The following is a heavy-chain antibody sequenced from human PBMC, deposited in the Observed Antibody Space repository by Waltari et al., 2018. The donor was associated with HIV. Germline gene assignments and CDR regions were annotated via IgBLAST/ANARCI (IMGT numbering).Heavy chain of an antibody. D-gene: IGHD6-6*01. CDR3: ATLTARYSNSPEYGMGV. CDR1: GSTFTAYY. CDR2: INPNSGGT. J-gene: IGHJ6*02. Sequence: QVQLVQSGAEVKKPGASVTVSCTASGSTFTAYYIHWVRQAPGQGLEWMGWINPNSGGTHYAQKFQGRVTMTRDTSISTAYMELSRLRSDDTAVYYCATLTARYSNSPEYGMGVWGQGTTVTVSS. V-gene: IGHV1-2*02.